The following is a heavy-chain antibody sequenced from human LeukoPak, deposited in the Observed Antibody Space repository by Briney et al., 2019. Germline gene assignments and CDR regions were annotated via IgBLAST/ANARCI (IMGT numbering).Heavy chain of an antibody. CDR2: IWFDGTYK. CDR1: GFTFSSHG. CDR3: ARDYCRSTSCVDY. J-gene: IGHJ4*02. D-gene: IGHD2-2*01. Sequence: PGMSLRLSCAASGFTFSSHGMHWVRQAPGKGLEWVAVIWFDGTYKYYADSVKGRFTISRDNSKNTLYLQMNSLRAEDTAVYYCARDYCRSTSCVDYWGQGTLVAVSS. V-gene: IGHV3-33*01.